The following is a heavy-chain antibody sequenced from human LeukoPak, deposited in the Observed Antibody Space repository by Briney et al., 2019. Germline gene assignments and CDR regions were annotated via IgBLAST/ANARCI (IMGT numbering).Heavy chain of an antibody. CDR2: ISGSGGST. Sequence: GGSLRLSCAASGFTFSSYAMSWVRQAPGKGLEWVSAISGSGGSTYYADSVKGRFTISRDNAKNSLYVQMNSLRAEDTAVYYCVGGPIAAAGEDYWGQGNLVTVSS. J-gene: IGHJ4*02. V-gene: IGHV3-23*01. CDR1: GFTFSSYA. CDR3: VGGPIAAAGEDY. D-gene: IGHD6-13*01.